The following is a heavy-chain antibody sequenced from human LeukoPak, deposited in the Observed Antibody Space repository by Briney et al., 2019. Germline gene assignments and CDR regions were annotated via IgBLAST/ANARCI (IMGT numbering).Heavy chain of an antibody. CDR1: GVSISGYF. Sequence: SESLSLTWPVSGVSISGYFTSWVRQPPGGRREYIADMRYSDAPTYNPSSKSRVFISLVTSQNLCSLKLRSVTASDTAVYYCARYINCGINPMHVWRQGTMVTVSS. V-gene: IGHV4-59*08. CDR3: ARYINCGINPMHV. D-gene: IGHD2-21*01. CDR2: MRYSDAP. J-gene: IGHJ4*02.